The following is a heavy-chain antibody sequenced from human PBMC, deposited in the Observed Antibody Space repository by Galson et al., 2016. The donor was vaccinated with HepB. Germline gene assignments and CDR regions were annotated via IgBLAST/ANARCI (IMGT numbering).Heavy chain of an antibody. CDR1: GDSISRNY. CDR2: ISYSGNT. CDR3: ARTGDILEYNWFDP. D-gene: IGHD3-3*01. Sequence: SETLSLTCTVSGDSISRNYWSWIRQPPGKGLERVGYISYSGNTYYNPSLKSRVTISVDTSKNQFSLKLSSVTAADSAVYYCARTGDILEYNWFDPWGQGILVTVSS. V-gene: IGHV4-59*01. J-gene: IGHJ5*02.